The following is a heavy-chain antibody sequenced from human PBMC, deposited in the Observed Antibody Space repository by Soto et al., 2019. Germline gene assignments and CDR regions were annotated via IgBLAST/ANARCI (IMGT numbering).Heavy chain of an antibody. V-gene: IGHV4-34*01. CDR3: ARGTLDIVVVPAAMAANYYMDV. CDR2: INHSGGT. Sequence: QVQLQQWGAGLLKPSETLSLTCAVYGGSFSGYYWSWIRQPPGKGLEWIGEINHSGGTNYNPSLKSRVTISVDTSKNQFSLKLSSVTAADTAVYYCARGTLDIVVVPAAMAANYYMDVWGKGTTVTVSS. J-gene: IGHJ6*03. D-gene: IGHD2-2*03. CDR1: GGSFSGYY.